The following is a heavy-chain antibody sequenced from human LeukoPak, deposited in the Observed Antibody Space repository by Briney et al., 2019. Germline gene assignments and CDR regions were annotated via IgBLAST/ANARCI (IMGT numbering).Heavy chain of an antibody. CDR2: ISYDGSHK. CDR1: GFSFKRYG. V-gene: IGHV3-30*03. D-gene: IGHD3-10*01. Sequence: PGGSLRLSCAASGFSFKRYGMHWVRQAPGKGLEWVAVISYDGSHKYYADSVKGRFTISRDNSKDTLYLQMNSLRGDDTALYYCARDVGWAAGSYYYFYSWGQGTLITVSS. CDR3: ARDVGWAAGSYYYFYS. J-gene: IGHJ4*02.